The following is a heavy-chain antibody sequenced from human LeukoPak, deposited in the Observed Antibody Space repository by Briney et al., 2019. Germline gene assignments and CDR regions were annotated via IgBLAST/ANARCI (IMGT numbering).Heavy chain of an antibody. CDR3: ARVIYDSSGYFY. J-gene: IGHJ4*02. V-gene: IGHV3-21*01. D-gene: IGHD3-22*01. CDR1: GFTFSSYS. CDR2: LRLTTRYI. Sequence: GGSLRLSCAASGFTFSSYSMNWVRQAPGKGLEWVSSLRLTTRYISYADSVHRRFTISTDHPNNSLYLQMNSLRAEDTAVYYCARVIYDSSGYFYWGQGTLVTVSS.